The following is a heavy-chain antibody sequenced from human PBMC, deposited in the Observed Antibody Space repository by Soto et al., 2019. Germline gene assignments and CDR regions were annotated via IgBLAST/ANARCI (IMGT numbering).Heavy chain of an antibody. J-gene: IGHJ4*02. CDR2: MSYDGSDE. Sequence: QVQLVESGGGEVQPGTSLRLSCAVSGFTFSNYGMHWVRQAPGKGLEWVAMMSYDGSDEYYADSVKGRFTISRDNSKNTLYLKMNSLRTDDTAVYYCAGGVYYYDYWGQGTQVTVSS. CDR3: AGGVYYYDY. D-gene: IGHD3-22*01. V-gene: IGHV3-30*03. CDR1: GFTFSNYG.